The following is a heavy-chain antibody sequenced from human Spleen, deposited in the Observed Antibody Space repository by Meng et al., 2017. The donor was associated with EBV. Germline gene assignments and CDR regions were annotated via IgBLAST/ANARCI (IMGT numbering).Heavy chain of an antibody. D-gene: IGHD3-22*01. J-gene: IGHJ6*02. Sequence: QVQRRQFGAGVKKPGAAGKVSCKVSGYSITELSMLWVRQAPGKWLEWMGGFDPEDGETIVAQKFQGRVTMTEDTSTDTAYMELSSLRSEDTAVYFCATISGYYFRCMDVWGQGTTVTVSS. CDR1: GYSITELS. V-gene: IGHV1-24*01. CDR2: FDPEDGET. CDR3: ATISGYYFRCMDV.